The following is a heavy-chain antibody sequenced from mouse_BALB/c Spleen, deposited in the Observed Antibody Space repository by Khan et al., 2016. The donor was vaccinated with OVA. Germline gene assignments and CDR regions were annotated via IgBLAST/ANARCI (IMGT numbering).Heavy chain of an antibody. CDR1: GFTFSTYG. Sequence: EVQVVESGGDLVKPEGSLKLSCAASGFTFSTYGMSWVRQTPDKRLEWVATISSGGSYTYYPDSVQGRFTISRDHAKNTLYLQRSSLKSEDTAMFYCARLAYYYDSEGFAYWGQGTLVTVAA. CDR3: ARLAYYYDSEGFAY. CDR2: ISSGGSYT. J-gene: IGHJ3*01. D-gene: IGHD1-1*01. V-gene: IGHV5-6*01.